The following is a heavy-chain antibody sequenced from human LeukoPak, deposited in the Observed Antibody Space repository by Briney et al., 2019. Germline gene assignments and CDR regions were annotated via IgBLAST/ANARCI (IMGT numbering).Heavy chain of an antibody. CDR3: AKESSVFCTDGVCSLDY. J-gene: IGHJ4*02. D-gene: IGHD2-8*01. Sequence: GGSLRLSCAASGFNFDGNAMHWVRQVPGKGLEWVSGISWDSADIGYADSVKGRFTISRDNTKDSLYLQMNSLRAEDTALYFCAKESSVFCTDGVCSLDYWGQGSLVTVSS. V-gene: IGHV3-9*01. CDR1: GFNFDGNA. CDR2: ISWDSADI.